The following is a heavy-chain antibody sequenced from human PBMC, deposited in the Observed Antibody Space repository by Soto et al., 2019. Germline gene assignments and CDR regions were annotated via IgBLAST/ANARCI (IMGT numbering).Heavy chain of an antibody. D-gene: IGHD2-21*02. CDR2: INPSGGHT. CDR1: GNTFSNYY. J-gene: IGHJ4*02. V-gene: IGHV1-46*03. Sequence: QVQLVQSGAEVKKPGASVKVSCKASGNTFSNYYIHWVWQAPGQGLEWMGTINPSGGHTTYAQKFLGRVTMTSDTSTSTLYMELTRLRSEDTAVYFCARGGHVVVVTAAFDYWGQGTLVTVSS. CDR3: ARGGHVVVVTAAFDY.